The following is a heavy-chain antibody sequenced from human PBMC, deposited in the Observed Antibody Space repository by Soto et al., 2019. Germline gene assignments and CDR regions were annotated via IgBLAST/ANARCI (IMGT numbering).Heavy chain of an antibody. Sequence: QVTLKESGPVVVTPTETLTLTCTVSGFSLNNARVAVSWIRQPPGKALEWLAHILSNDETSYNTSLRSRLIISTDIAKSQVFLTMTHMYPEDAATYYCARGLAPKRYYFDYWGQGALVTVSS. CDR1: GFSLNNARVA. V-gene: IGHV2-26*01. CDR2: ILSNDET. CDR3: ARGLAPKRYYFDY. J-gene: IGHJ4*02.